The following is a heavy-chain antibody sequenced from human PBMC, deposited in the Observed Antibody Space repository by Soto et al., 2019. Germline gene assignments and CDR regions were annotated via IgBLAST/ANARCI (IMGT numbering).Heavy chain of an antibody. V-gene: IGHV3-9*01. D-gene: IGHD3-16*01. CDR3: AISQDRGGRTTFIY. J-gene: IGHJ4*02. CDR1: GFTFDDNA. CDR2: INWKSDI. Sequence: GGSLRLSCAVSGFTFDDNAMHWVRQAPETGLEWVSGINWKSDIGYADSVKGRFTISRDNAENPLYLQMNSLRAEDTALYYCAISQDRGGRTTFIYWGQGTQVTVSS.